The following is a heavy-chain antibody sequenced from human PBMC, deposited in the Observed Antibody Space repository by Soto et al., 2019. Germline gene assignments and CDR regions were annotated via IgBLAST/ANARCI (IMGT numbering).Heavy chain of an antibody. CDR3: ELENYGMDV. CDR1: AGSVTSGTYY. D-gene: IGHD1-1*01. J-gene: IGHJ6*02. Sequence: SETLSLTCSVSAGSVTSGTYYWSWIRQPPGKGLEWIGSIYYTGTTNYNPSLKSRATVSVDTSKNQFSLKLSSVTAADTAVYYCELENYGMDVWGQGTTVTVSS. CDR2: IYYTGTT. V-gene: IGHV4-61*01.